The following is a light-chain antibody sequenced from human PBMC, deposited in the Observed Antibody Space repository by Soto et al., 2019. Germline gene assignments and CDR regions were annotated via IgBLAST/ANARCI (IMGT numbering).Light chain of an antibody. CDR3: HSYDSSLDAFV. J-gene: IGLJ1*01. CDR1: SSDVGGYNY. CDR2: EVN. Sequence: QSALTQPPSASGSPGQSVTISCTGTSSDVGGYNYVSWYQQHPGKAPKLMIYEVNKRPSEVPDRFSGSKSGNTASLTVSGLQAEDEADYYCHSYDSSLDAFVFGTRSKVTVL. V-gene: IGLV2-8*01.